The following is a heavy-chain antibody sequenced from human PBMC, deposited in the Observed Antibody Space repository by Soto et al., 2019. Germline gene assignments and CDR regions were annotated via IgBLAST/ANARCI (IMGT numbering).Heavy chain of an antibody. Sequence: QAQLQESGPGLVKPSETLSLTCTVSGGSISSYYWSWIRQPPGKGLEWIGYIYYSGSTNYNPSLKSRVTISVDTSKNQFSLKLSSVTAADTAVYYCARDRRSFYDSSGSDAFDIWGQGTMVTVSS. D-gene: IGHD3-22*01. J-gene: IGHJ3*02. V-gene: IGHV4-59*01. CDR1: GGSISSYY. CDR2: IYYSGST. CDR3: ARDRRSFYDSSGSDAFDI.